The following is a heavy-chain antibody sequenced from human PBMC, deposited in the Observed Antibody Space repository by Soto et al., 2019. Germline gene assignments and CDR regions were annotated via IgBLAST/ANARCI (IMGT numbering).Heavy chain of an antibody. D-gene: IGHD1-26*01. CDR3: ARDKGSYGWFDP. CDR1: GDSISSYY. V-gene: IGHV4-59*01. J-gene: IGHJ5*02. Sequence: SETLSLTCTVSGDSISSYYWSWIRQPPGKGLEWIGYIYYSGSTNYNPSLKSRVTMSVDTSKNQFSLKLSSVTAADTAVYFCARDKGSYGWFDPWGQGTLVTVSS. CDR2: IYYSGST.